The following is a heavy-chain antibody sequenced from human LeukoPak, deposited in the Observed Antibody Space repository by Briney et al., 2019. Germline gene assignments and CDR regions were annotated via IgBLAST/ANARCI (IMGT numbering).Heavy chain of an antibody. J-gene: IGHJ3*02. CDR3: AKDRRPYYDSSGIDAFDI. Sequence: RGALRLSRAASGCTLSSYGMHWVRQAPGRGRAWVAFIRYDGSNKYYADSVKGRFTISRDNSKNTQYLQMNSLRAEDTAVYYCAKDRRPYYDSSGIDAFDIWGQGTMVTVSS. CDR2: IRYDGSNK. CDR1: GCTLSSYG. V-gene: IGHV3-30*02. D-gene: IGHD3-22*01.